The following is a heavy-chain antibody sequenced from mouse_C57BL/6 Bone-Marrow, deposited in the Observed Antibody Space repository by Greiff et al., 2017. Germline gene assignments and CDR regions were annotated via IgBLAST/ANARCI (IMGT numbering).Heavy chain of an antibody. D-gene: IGHD1-1*01. CDR3: ARSLYYYGSSWCAY. J-gene: IGHJ3*01. V-gene: IGHV1-82*01. CDR2: IYPGDGDT. Sequence: QVQLKQSGPELVKPGASVKISCKASGYAFSSSWMNWVKQRPGTGLEWIGRIYPGDGDTNYNGKFKGKATLTADKSSSTAYMQLSSLTSEDSAVYFCARSLYYYGSSWCAYWGQGTLVTVSA. CDR1: GYAFSSSW.